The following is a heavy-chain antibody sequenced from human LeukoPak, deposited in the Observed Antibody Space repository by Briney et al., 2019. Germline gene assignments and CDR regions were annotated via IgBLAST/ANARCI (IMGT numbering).Heavy chain of an antibody. V-gene: IGHV4-39*01. Sequence: PSETLSLTCAVSGGSISSSNWWSWIRQPPGKGLEWIGSIYYSGSTYYNPSLKSRVTISVDTSKNQFSLKLSSVTAADTAVYYCARRRRYCSSTSCYNWFDPWGQGTLVTVSS. CDR1: GGSISSSNW. CDR2: IYYSGST. D-gene: IGHD2-2*01. J-gene: IGHJ5*02. CDR3: ARRRRYCSSTSCYNWFDP.